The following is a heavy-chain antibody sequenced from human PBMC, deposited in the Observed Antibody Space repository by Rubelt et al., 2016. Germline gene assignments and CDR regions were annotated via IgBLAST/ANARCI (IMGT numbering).Heavy chain of an antibody. J-gene: IGHJ6*02. D-gene: IGHD1-26*01. Sequence: QVQLQQWGAGLLKPSETLSLTCAVYGGSFSGYYWSWIRQPPGTGLEWIGEINHSGSTNYNPSLKMRVTRSGDTSKDQFSLKLSSVTAAHTAVYYCAGVRMGFHYYYYGMDVWGQGTTVTVSS. V-gene: IGHV4-34*01. CDR3: AGVRMGFHYYYYGMDV. CDR1: GGSFSGYY. CDR2: INHSGST.